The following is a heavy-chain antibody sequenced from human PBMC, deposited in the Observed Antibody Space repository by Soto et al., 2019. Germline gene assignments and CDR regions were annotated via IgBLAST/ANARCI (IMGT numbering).Heavy chain of an antibody. CDR1: GGTFSSYA. V-gene: IGHV1-69*01. D-gene: IGHD3-22*01. J-gene: IGHJ3*02. Sequence: QVQLVQSGAEVKKPGSSVKVSCKASGGTFSSYAISWVRQAPGQGLEWMGGIIPIFGTANYAQKFQGRVTITADESTSTAYMGLRSLRSEDTAVYYCASGAWSYYYDSSGYYSAFDIWGQGTMVTVSS. CDR2: IIPIFGTA. CDR3: ASGAWSYYYDSSGYYSAFDI.